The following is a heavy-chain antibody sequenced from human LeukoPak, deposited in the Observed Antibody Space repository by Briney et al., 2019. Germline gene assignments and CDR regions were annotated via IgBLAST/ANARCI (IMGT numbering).Heavy chain of an antibody. J-gene: IGHJ5*02. CDR1: GFTFSDYS. V-gene: IGHV3-48*04. CDR2: ISSSSGNI. CDR3: AKPVGATTPRWFDP. Sequence: GGSLRLSCAASGFTFSDYSMNWVRQAPGKGLEWVSYISSSSGNIYYADSVKGRFTISRDNAKTSLYLQMNSLRAEDTAVYYCAKPVGATTPRWFDPWGQGTLVTVSS. D-gene: IGHD1-26*01.